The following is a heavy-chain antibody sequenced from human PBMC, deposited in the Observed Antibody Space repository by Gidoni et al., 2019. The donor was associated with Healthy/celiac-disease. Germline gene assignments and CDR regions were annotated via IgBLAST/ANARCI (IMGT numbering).Heavy chain of an antibody. Sequence: EVQLVESGGGVVRPGGSLSLSCAAAGFTFDDYGMSWVRQAPGKGLEWVSGINWNGCSTGYADSVKGRFTTSIDNAKNSLYLQMNSLRAEDTALYYCARGLGIAVAGTFDYWGQGTLVTVSS. J-gene: IGHJ4*02. CDR2: INWNGCST. D-gene: IGHD6-19*01. V-gene: IGHV3-20*04. CDR1: GFTFDDYG. CDR3: ARGLGIAVAGTFDY.